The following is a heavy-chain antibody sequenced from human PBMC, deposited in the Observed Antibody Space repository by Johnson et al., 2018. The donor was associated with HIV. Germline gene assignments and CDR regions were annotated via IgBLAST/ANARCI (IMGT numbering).Heavy chain of an antibody. CDR3: AKDKEYSSSPGAFDI. CDR2: IYSGGTT. CDR1: GFTVSSNY. V-gene: IGHV3-53*01. Sequence: VQLVEYGGGLIQPGGSLRLSCAASGFTVSSNYMNWVRQAPGKGLEWVSVIYSGGTTYYADSVKGRFTISRDNSKNTLYLQMNSLRAEDTAVYYCAKDKEYSSSPGAFDIWGQGTMVTVSS. J-gene: IGHJ3*02. D-gene: IGHD6-6*01.